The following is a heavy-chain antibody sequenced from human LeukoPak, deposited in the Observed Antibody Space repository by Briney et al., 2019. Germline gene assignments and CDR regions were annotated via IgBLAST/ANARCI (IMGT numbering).Heavy chain of an antibody. D-gene: IGHD1-26*01. CDR3: ARLIVGAKPGFRDY. V-gene: IGHV4-39*07. CDR1: GGSISSSSYY. J-gene: IGHJ4*02. CDR2: IYYSGST. Sequence: ASETLSLTCTVSGGSISSSSYYWGWIRQPPGKGLEWIGSIYYSGSTYYNPSLKSRVTISVDTSKNQFSLKLSSVTAADTAVYYCARLIVGAKPGFRDYWGQGTLVTVSS.